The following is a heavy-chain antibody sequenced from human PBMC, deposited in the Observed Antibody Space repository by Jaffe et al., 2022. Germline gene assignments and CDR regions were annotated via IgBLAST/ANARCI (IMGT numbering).Heavy chain of an antibody. CDR1: GFTFGDYA. J-gene: IGHJ4*02. V-gene: IGHV3-49*04. CDR2: IRSKAYGGTT. Sequence: EVQLVESGGGLVQPGRSLRLSCTASGFTFGDYAMSWVRQAPGKGLEWVGFIRSKAYGGTTEYAASVKGRFTISRDDSKSIAYLQMNSLKTEDTAVYYCTRDKGWDTAMVYYFDYWGQGTLVTVSS. CDR3: TRDKGWDTAMVYYFDY. D-gene: IGHD5-18*01.